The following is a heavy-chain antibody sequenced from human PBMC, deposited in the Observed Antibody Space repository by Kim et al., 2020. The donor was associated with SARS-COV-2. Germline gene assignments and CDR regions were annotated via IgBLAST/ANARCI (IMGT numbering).Heavy chain of an antibody. CDR2: ISYDGSNK. V-gene: IGHV3-30-3*01. D-gene: IGHD3-10*01. CDR1: GFTFSSYA. Sequence: GGSLRLSCAASGFTFSSYAMHWVRQAPGKGLEWVAVISYDGSNKYYAYSVKGRFTISRDNSKNTLYLQMNSLRAEDTAVYYCARANSGSYYYGMDVWGQGTTVTVSS. CDR3: ARANSGSYYYGMDV. J-gene: IGHJ6*02.